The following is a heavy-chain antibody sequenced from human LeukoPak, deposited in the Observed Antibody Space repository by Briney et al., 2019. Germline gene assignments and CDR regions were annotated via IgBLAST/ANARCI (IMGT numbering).Heavy chain of an antibody. J-gene: IGHJ5*02. CDR2: ISGSSSTI. CDR1: GFTFSSYS. CDR3: AREVAARRLGSWFDP. V-gene: IGHV3-48*04. Sequence: PGGSLRLSCAASGFTFSSYSMNWVRQAPGKGLEWVSYISGSSSTIYDADSVKGRFTISRDNAKNSLYLQMNSLRAEDTAVYYCAREVAARRLGSWFDPWGQGTLVTVSS. D-gene: IGHD6-6*01.